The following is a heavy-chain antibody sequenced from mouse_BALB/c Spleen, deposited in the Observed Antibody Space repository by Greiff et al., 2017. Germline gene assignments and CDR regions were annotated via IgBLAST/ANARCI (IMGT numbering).Heavy chain of an antibody. J-gene: IGHJ2*01. CDR1: GYSITSDYA. D-gene: IGHD1-1*01. CDR3: ASPHYYGSSYFDY. V-gene: IGHV3-2*02. CDR2: ISYSGST. Sequence: VQLKESGPGLVKPSQSLSLTCTVTGYSITSDYAWNWIRQFPGNKLEWMGYISYSGSTSYNPSLKSRISITRDTSKNQFFLQLNSVTTEDTATYYCASPHYYGSSYFDYWGQGTTLTVSS.